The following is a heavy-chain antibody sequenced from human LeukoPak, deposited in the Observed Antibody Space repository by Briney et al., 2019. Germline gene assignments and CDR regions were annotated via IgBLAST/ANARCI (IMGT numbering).Heavy chain of an antibody. Sequence: PGGSLRLSCTASGFTSSSHWMTWVRQPPGKGLEWVANIKEDGSVKYYVDSVKGRFSISRDNTKSALYLQMDSLRADDTAVYFCARDSTWRLDYWGQGTLITVSS. J-gene: IGHJ4*02. V-gene: IGHV3-7*03. CDR3: ARDSTWRLDY. CDR2: IKEDGSVK. D-gene: IGHD5-12*01. CDR1: GFTSSSHW.